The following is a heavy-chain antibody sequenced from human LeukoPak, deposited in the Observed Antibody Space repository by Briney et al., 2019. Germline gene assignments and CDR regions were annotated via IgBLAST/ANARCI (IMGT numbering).Heavy chain of an antibody. CDR3: AKGSSGSRPYYFDY. J-gene: IGHJ4*02. CDR1: GFTFGTYA. D-gene: IGHD3-10*01. Sequence: GGSLRLSSAASGFTFGTYAMSWVRQAPGKILEWVSAITDTGGDTYSADSVKGRFIISRDNSKNTLYLQMNSLRAEDTAVYYCAKGSSGSRPYYFDYWGQGTLVTVSS. CDR2: ITDTGGDT. V-gene: IGHV3-23*01.